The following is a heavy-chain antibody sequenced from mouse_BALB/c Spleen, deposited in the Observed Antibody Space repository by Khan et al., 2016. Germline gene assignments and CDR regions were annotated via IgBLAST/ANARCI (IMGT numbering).Heavy chain of an antibody. CDR2: ISYSGST. V-gene: IGHV3-2*02. J-gene: IGHJ2*01. D-gene: IGHD4-1*02. CDR3: ASRNWDVDY. CDR1: GYSITSDYA. Sequence: EVQLLESGPGLVKPSQSLSLTCTVTGYSITSDYAWNWIRQFPGNKLEWMGYISYSGSTSYNPSLKSRISITRDTSRTQFFLQLNSVTTEDTATYYCASRNWDVDYWGQGTTLTVSS.